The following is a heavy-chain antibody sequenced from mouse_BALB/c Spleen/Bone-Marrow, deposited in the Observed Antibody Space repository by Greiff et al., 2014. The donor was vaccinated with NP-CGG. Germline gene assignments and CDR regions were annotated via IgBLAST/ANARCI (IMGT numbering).Heavy chain of an antibody. Sequence: VQLQESGPGLVAPSQSLSITCTVSGFSLTSYGVHWVRQPPGKGLEWLGVIWAGGSTNYNSALMSRLSISKDNSKSQVFLKMNSLQTDDTTMYYCARTGFYYYDSSQTTPFAYWGQGTLVTVSA. CDR1: GFSLTSYG. V-gene: IGHV2-9*02. J-gene: IGHJ3*01. D-gene: IGHD1-1*01. CDR3: ARTGFYYYDSSQTTPFAY. CDR2: IWAGGST.